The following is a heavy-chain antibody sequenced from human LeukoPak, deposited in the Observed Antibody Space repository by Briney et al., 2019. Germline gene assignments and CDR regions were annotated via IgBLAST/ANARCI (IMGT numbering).Heavy chain of an antibody. CDR3: ATAKNRDGYNSDY. Sequence: ASVKVSCKASGYTFTSYGISWVRQAPGQGLEWMGWISAYNGNTNYAQKLQGRVTMTTDTSTDTAYMELSSLRSEDTAVYYCATAKNRDGYNSDYWGQGTLVTVSS. D-gene: IGHD5-24*01. CDR1: GYTFTSYG. V-gene: IGHV1-18*01. J-gene: IGHJ4*02. CDR2: ISAYNGNT.